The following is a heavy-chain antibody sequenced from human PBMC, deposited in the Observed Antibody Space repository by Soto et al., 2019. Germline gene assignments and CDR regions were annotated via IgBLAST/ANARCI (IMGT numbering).Heavy chain of an antibody. CDR1: GGSISSSSYY. Sequence: PSETLSLTCTVSGGSISSSSYYWGWIRQPPGKGLEWIGSIYYSGSTYYNPSLKSRVTISVDTSKNQFSLKLSSVTAADTAVYYCAGYFGLLRYFDWQRTHSPMDVWGQGTTVTVSS. CDR3: AGYFGLLRYFDWQRTHSPMDV. J-gene: IGHJ6*02. CDR2: IYYSGST. V-gene: IGHV4-39*01. D-gene: IGHD3-9*01.